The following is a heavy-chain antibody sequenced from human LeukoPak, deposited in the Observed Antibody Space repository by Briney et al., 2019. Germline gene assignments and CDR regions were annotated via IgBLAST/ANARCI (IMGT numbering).Heavy chain of an antibody. D-gene: IGHD1-1*01. CDR3: AREEGTTGTTEDAFDI. V-gene: IGHV3-21*01. Sequence: PGGSLRLSCAASGFTFSSYSMNWVRQAPGKGLEWVSSISSSSSYMYYADSVKGRFTISRDNAKNSLYLQMNSLRAEDTAVYYCAREEGTTGTTEDAFDIWGQGTMVTVSS. CDR1: GFTFSSYS. J-gene: IGHJ3*02. CDR2: ISSSSSYM.